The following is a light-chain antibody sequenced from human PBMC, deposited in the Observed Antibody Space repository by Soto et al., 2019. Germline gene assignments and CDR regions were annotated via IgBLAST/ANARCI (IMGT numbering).Light chain of an antibody. CDR3: HQYGTSPIT. Sequence: ELVLPQSPGTLSLSPGERATLSCRTSQTITNNYLAWYQQKPGQAPRLLIYGASSRVTGIPDRFSGSGSGTDFTLTISRLEPAEFAVDYWHQYGTSPITVGQGTRLESK. J-gene: IGKJ5*01. V-gene: IGKV3-20*01. CDR1: QTITNNY. CDR2: GAS.